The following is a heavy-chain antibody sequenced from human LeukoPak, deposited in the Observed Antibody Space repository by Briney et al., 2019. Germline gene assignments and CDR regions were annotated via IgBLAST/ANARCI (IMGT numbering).Heavy chain of an antibody. CDR1: GFTFSSYW. CDR2: IDSDGSST. J-gene: IGHJ4*02. Sequence: SGGSLILSCAASGFTFSSYWMHWVRQAPGKGLVWVSRIDSDGSSTSYADSVKGGFTISRDNAKNTLYLQMNSLRAEDTAVYYCAKDLIAGSSGYYFDYWGQGTLVTVSP. V-gene: IGHV3-74*01. D-gene: IGHD3-22*01. CDR3: AKDLIAGSSGYYFDY.